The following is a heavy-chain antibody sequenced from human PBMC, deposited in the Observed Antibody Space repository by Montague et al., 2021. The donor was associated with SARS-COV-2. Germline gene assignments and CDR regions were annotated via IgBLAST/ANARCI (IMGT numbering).Heavy chain of an antibody. D-gene: IGHD4-23*01. CDR2: INHSGTT. J-gene: IGHJ4*02. Sequence: SETLSLTCAVYGGSFSGYYWTWIRQSPGKGLEWIAEINHSGTTNYNFNPSLRSRVTISVDTSKSQFSLKLSSVTAADTGVYYCARWDPQTLTMIGLRGKSTSDYWSQGAQVTVSS. CDR3: ARWDPQTLTMIGLRGKSTSDY. V-gene: IGHV4-34*01. CDR1: GGSFSGYY.